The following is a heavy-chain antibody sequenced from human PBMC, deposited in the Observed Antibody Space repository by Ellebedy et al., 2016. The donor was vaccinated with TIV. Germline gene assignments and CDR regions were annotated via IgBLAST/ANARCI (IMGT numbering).Heavy chain of an antibody. D-gene: IGHD4-23*01. CDR1: GFTFSSYW. CDR3: ARGAPVGTVVTPGFDY. Sequence: GESLKISXAASGFTFSSYWMHWVRQAPGKGLVWVSRINSDVSDRNYADSVKGRFTISRDNSKNTLYLQLNSLRAEDTAVYYCARGAPVGTVVTPGFDYWGQGTLVTVSS. CDR2: INSDVSDR. J-gene: IGHJ4*02. V-gene: IGHV3-74*01.